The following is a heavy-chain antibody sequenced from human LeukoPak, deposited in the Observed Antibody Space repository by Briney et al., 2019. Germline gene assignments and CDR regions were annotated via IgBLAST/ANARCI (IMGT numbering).Heavy chain of an antibody. CDR1: GYTFTSYG. J-gene: IGHJ4*02. Sequence: ASVKVSCKASGYTFTSYGISWVRQAPGQGLEWMGWISGYNGNTNYAQKFQGRVTMIRDTSTSTVYMELSSLRSEDTAVYYCARDRSDYGDYHFDYWGQGTLVTVSS. V-gene: IGHV1-18*01. CDR2: ISGYNGNT. CDR3: ARDRSDYGDYHFDY. D-gene: IGHD4-17*01.